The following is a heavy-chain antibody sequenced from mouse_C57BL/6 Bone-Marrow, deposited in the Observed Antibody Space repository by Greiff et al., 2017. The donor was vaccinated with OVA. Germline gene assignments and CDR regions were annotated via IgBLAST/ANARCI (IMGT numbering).Heavy chain of an antibody. CDR1: GYTFTSYD. D-gene: IGHD1-1*01. V-gene: IGHV1-85*01. CDR2: IYPRDGST. J-gene: IGHJ1*03. Sequence: VKLMESGPELVKPGASVKLSCKASGYTFTSYDINWVKQRPGQGLEWIGWIYPRDGSTKYNEKFKGKATLTVDTSSSTAYMQLSSLTSEDSAVYYCASYYGSSYWYFDVWGTGTTVTVSS. CDR3: ASYYGSSYWYFDV.